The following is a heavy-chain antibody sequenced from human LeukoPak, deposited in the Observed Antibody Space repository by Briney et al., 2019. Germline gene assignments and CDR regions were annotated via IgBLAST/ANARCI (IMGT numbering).Heavy chain of an antibody. CDR1: GFSLSTSGMF. CDR2: IDWDDDT. V-gene: IGHV2-70*11. Sequence: SGPTLVEPPQTLTLTRTLSGFSLSTSGMFVSWIPHPPGKAPGWLARIDWDDDTYYSTSLKTRLTISKDTSKNQVVLTMINMDPVDTATYYCARTSYSSSSVFFDYWGQGTLVTVSS. D-gene: IGHD6-6*01. CDR3: ARTSYSSSSVFFDY. J-gene: IGHJ4*02.